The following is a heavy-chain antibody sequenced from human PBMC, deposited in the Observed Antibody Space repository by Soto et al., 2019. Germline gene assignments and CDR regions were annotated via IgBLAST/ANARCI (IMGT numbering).Heavy chain of an antibody. CDR3: ARDLGVIAVAGTADY. CDR2: ISYDGSNK. Sequence: GGSLRLSCAASGFTFSSYAMHWVRQAPGKGLEWVAVISYDGSNKYYADSVKGRFTISRDNSKNTLYLQMNSLRAEDTAVYYCARDLGVIAVAGTADYWGQGTLVTVSS. J-gene: IGHJ4*02. D-gene: IGHD6-19*01. CDR1: GFTFSSYA. V-gene: IGHV3-30-3*01.